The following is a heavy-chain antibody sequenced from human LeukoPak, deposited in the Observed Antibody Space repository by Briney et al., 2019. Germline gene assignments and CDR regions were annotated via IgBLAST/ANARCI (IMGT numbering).Heavy chain of an antibody. CDR2: IASDGSST. CDR1: GFTFSSYW. J-gene: IGHJ4*02. D-gene: IGHD5-12*01. V-gene: IGHV3-74*01. CDR3: ARGGYIDY. Sequence: GGSLRLSCAASGFTFSSYWMNWVRQAPGKGLVWVSRIASDGSSTTYADSVKGRFSISRDNAKNTLYLQMNSLRVEDTAVYYCARGGYIDYWGQGTLVTVSS.